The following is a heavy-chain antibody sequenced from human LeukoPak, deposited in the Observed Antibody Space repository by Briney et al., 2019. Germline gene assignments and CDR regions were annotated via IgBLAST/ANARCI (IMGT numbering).Heavy chain of an antibody. Sequence: GGSLRLSCAASGFTFSSYAMSWVRQAPGKGLEWVSAISGSGGSTYYADSVKGRFTISRDNSKNTLYLQMNSLRAEDTAVYYCVGSYHSQPYYFDYWGQGTLVTVSS. V-gene: IGHV3-23*01. D-gene: IGHD2-15*01. J-gene: IGHJ4*02. CDR2: ISGSGGST. CDR1: GFTFSSYA. CDR3: VGSYHSQPYYFDY.